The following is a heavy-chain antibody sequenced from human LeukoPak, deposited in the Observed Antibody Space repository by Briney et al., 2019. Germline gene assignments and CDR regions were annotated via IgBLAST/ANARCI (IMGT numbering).Heavy chain of an antibody. CDR3: ARAPRAAATLLRFDP. CDR2: ISAYNGNT. V-gene: IGHV1-18*01. J-gene: IGHJ5*02. CDR1: GYTFTSYG. D-gene: IGHD2-15*01. Sequence: ASVKVSCKASGYTFTSYGISWVRQAPGQGLEWMGWISAYNGNTNYAQKLQGRVTMTTDTSTSTAYMELRSLRSDDTAVYYCARAPRAAATLLRFDPWGQGTLVTVSS.